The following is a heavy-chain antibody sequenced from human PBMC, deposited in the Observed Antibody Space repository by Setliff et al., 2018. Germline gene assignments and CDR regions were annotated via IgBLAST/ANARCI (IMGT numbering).Heavy chain of an antibody. J-gene: IGHJ3*01. CDR2: INRDGSST. CDR3: ASHCSGGNCYDAFDV. D-gene: IGHD2-15*01. V-gene: IGHV3-74*03. Sequence: AGGSLRLSCVASGFTFSSYWMHWVRQVPGKGLMCVSHINRDGSSTAYADSVRGRFTISRDNAKNTLYLQMNSLRAEDSAIYYCASHCSGGNCYDAFDVWGQGALVTVSS. CDR1: GFTFSSYW.